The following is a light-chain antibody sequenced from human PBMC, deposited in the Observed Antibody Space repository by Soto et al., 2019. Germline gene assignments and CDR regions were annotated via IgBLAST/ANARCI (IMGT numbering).Light chain of an antibody. CDR3: SSYRSTSNYV. Sequence: QSALTQPASVSGSPGQSITISCTGTSSDVGGYNYVSWFQQHPDKVPKLMIYEVSNRPSGVSSRFSGSKSGNTASLTISGLQAEDEADYHCSSYRSTSNYVFGSGTKLTVL. J-gene: IGLJ1*01. V-gene: IGLV2-14*01. CDR1: SSDVGGYNY. CDR2: EVS.